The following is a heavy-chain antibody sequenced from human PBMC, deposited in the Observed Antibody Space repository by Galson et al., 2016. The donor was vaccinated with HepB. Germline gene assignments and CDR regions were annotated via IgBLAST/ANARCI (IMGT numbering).Heavy chain of an antibody. J-gene: IGHJ4*02. Sequence: SLRLSCAASGFTFSSFGMHWARQVPGKGLEWVAVIWYDGSNIDYIDSVKGRFTISRDNSKNTLSLQMNSLRVEDTALYYCAKGHTGGFDYWGQGTLVTVSS. V-gene: IGHV3-33*06. CDR2: IWYDGSNI. D-gene: IGHD3-10*01. CDR3: AKGHTGGFDY. CDR1: GFTFSSFG.